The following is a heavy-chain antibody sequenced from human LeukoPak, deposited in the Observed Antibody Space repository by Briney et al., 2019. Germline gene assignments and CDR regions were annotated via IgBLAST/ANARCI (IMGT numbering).Heavy chain of an antibody. J-gene: IGHJ4*02. CDR2: IKQDGSEN. D-gene: IGHD3-10*01. Sequence: GGSLRLSCAASGFSFSDFWMGWVRQAPGKGLEWVANIKQDGSENYYVDSVKGRFTISRDNAKKSLYLQMNSLRAEDTAVYYCTTGRSTHYWGEGTLVTVST. V-gene: IGHV3-7*01. CDR3: TTGRSTHY. CDR1: GFSFSDFW.